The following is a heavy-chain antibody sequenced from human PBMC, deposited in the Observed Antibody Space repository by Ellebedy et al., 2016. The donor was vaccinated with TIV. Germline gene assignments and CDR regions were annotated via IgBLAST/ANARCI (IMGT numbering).Heavy chain of an antibody. J-gene: IGHJ4*02. CDR3: ARAKAGTGSSDY. V-gene: IGHV3-21*01. CDR2: ISTSSSYI. Sequence: GESLKISCAASGFTFSSYTLNWVRQAPGKGLEWVSSISTSSSYIYYADSVKGRFTISRDNAKNSLFLQMTSLRVEDTAVYYCARAKAGTGSSDYWGQGTQVTVSS. CDR1: GFTFSSYT. D-gene: IGHD3-10*01.